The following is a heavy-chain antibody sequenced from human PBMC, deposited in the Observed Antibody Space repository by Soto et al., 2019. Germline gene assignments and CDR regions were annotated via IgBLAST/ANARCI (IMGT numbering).Heavy chain of an antibody. CDR2: ISYDGSNK. CDR1: GFTFSSYA. J-gene: IGHJ4*02. D-gene: IGHD3-16*01. V-gene: IGHV3-30*04. CDR3: ARGEGGSTTYPVCDY. Sequence: GGSLRLSCAASGFTFSSYAMHWVRQAPGKGLEWVAVISYDGSNKYYADSVKGRFTISRDNSKNTLYLQMNSLRAEDTAVYYCARGEGGSTTYPVCDYWGQGTLVTVSS.